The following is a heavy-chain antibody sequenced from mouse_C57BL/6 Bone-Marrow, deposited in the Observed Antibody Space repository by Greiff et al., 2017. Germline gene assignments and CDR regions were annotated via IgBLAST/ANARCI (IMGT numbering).Heavy chain of an antibody. CDR2: IWSGGST. CDR3: ARPMDY. J-gene: IGHJ4*01. Sequence: VQLVESGPGLVQPSQSLSITCPVSGFSLTSYGVHWVRQSPGKGLEWLGVIWSGGSTDYNAAFISRLSISKDNSKSQVFFKMNSLQADDTAIYYCARPMDYWGQGTSVTVSS. V-gene: IGHV2-2*01. CDR1: GFSLTSYG.